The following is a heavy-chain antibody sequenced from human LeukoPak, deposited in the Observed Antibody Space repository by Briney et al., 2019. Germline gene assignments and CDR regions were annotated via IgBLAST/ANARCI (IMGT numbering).Heavy chain of an antibody. CDR2: IWYDGSNK. V-gene: IGHV3-33*01. CDR3: ASTSSGWFLDIN. J-gene: IGHJ4*02. Sequence: GGSLRLSCAASGFTFSSYGMHWVRQAPGKGLEWVAVIWYDGSNKYYADSAKGRFTISRDNSKNTLYLQMNSLRAEDTAVYYCASTSSGWFLDINWGQGTLVTVSS. CDR1: GFTFSSYG. D-gene: IGHD6-19*01.